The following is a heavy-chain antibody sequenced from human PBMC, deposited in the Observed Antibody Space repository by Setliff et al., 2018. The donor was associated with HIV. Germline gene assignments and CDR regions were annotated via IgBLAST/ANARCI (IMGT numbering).Heavy chain of an antibody. CDR2: INAYNGDT. D-gene: IGHD1-26*01. J-gene: IGHJ4*02. CDR3: GRDRGWDRRYFEY. CDR1: GHTFSDYG. Sequence: ASVKVSCKASGHTFSDYGISWMRQAPGQGFEWLGWINAYNGDTNYAPKFQGRVTMTRDKSTSTAYMELRSLRSDDMAVYYCGRDRGWDRRYFEYWGQGTRGTVSS. V-gene: IGHV1-18*03.